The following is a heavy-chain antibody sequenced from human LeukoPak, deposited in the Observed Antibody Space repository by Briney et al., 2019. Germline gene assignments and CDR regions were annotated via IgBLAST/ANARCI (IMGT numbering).Heavy chain of an antibody. CDR3: ARPPSRGYSSSFEY. CDR2: IYPDESNI. Sequence: GESLKSSCKGSGYSFATYWIAWVRQMPGKGLEWMGIIYPDESNIRYSPSFQGQVTISADKSISTAYLQWSSLKAPDTAIYYCARPPSRGYSSSFEYWGQGTLVTVSS. D-gene: IGHD2-2*03. V-gene: IGHV5-51*01. J-gene: IGHJ4*02. CDR1: GYSFATYW.